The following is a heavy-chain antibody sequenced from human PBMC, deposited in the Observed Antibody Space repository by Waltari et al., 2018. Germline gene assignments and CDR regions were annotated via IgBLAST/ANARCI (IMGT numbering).Heavy chain of an antibody. Sequence: EGQLVESGGGLVKPGGSLRLSCAASGFTFSSYSINGVRQAPGKGLEWVSSISSSSSYIYYADSVKGRFTISRDNAKNSLYLQMNSLRAEDTAVYYCARDQDTASIFDYWGQGTLVTVSS. V-gene: IGHV3-21*01. J-gene: IGHJ4*02. D-gene: IGHD5-18*01. CDR1: GFTFSSYS. CDR2: ISSSSSYI. CDR3: ARDQDTASIFDY.